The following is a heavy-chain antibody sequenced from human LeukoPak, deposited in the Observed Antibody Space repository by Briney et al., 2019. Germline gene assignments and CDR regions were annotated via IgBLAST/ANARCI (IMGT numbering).Heavy chain of an antibody. CDR3: AHRRSYYGNWNAEYFDY. Sequence: SGPTLVNPTQTLTLTCSFSGFSLSTNGVGVGWVRQPPGQALEWLAFIYWDDDKRYNPSLKSRLTIIKDTSRNQVVVTMTNMDPVDTATYYCAHRRSYYGNWNAEYFDYWGQGTLVTVSS. CDR2: IYWDDDK. J-gene: IGHJ4*02. CDR1: GFSLSTNGVG. V-gene: IGHV2-5*02. D-gene: IGHD1-1*01.